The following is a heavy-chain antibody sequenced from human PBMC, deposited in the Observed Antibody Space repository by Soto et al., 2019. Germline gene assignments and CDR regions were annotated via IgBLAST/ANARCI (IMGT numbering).Heavy chain of an antibody. CDR2: IKSKTDGGTT. CDR1: GFTFSNAW. CDR3: TTDFLDLVLVAAAVYNWFAP. V-gene: IGHV3-15*07. J-gene: IGHJ5*02. D-gene: IGHD2-2*01. Sequence: EVQLVESGGGLVKPGGSLRLSCAASGFTFSNAWMNWVRQAPGKGLEWVGRIKSKTDGGTTDYAAPVKGRFTISGADANNTRAMQMNDRNTGDTAVYYCTTDFLDLVLVAAAVYNWFAPGGQGTLVTVSS.